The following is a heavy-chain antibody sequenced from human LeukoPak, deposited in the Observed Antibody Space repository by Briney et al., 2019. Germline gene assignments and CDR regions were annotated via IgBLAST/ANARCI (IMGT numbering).Heavy chain of an antibody. V-gene: IGHV3-23*01. CDR1: GFTFSNYA. Sequence: GGSLRLSCAGSGFTFSNYAMTWVRQAPRKVREWVSTFSGTSVRTYYADSVKGRFTIARDDPRNTLYLQMNSLRAEDSSVYYCVTQVVGASTNYFGSWGQGTLVTVSS. CDR2: FSGTSVRT. CDR3: VTQVVGASTNYFGS. D-gene: IGHD3-22*01. J-gene: IGHJ4*02.